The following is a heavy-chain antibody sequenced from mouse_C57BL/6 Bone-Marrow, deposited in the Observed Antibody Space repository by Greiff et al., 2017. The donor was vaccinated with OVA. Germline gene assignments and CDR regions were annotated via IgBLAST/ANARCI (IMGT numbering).Heavy chain of an antibody. Sequence: QVQLQQSGAELVKPGASVKMSCKASGYTFTSYWITWVKQRPGQGLEWIGDIYPGSGSTNYNEKFKSKATLTVDTSSSTAYMQLSSLTSEDSAVYYCARGGYYDYDERFAYWGQGTLVTVSA. V-gene: IGHV1-55*01. D-gene: IGHD2-4*01. CDR1: GYTFTSYW. CDR2: IYPGSGST. J-gene: IGHJ3*01. CDR3: ARGGYYDYDERFAY.